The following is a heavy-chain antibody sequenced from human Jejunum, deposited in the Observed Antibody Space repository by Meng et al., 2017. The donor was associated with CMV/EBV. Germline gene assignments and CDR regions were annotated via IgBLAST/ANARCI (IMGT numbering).Heavy chain of an antibody. V-gene: IGHV3-30*04. D-gene: IGHD5-12*01. J-gene: IGHJ4*02. CDR1: GFTFSGST. Sequence: LSCASSGFTFSGSTLHWVRPAPDKGLEWVATISYDGSSKYYGDSVKGRVTISRDNSKNTLYLQMNSLRFEDTAVYYCAKTITGNSGVWGQGTLVTVSS. CDR2: ISYDGSSK. CDR3: AKTITGNSGV.